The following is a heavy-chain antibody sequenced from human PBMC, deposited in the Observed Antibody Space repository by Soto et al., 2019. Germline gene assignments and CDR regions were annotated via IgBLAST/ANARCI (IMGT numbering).Heavy chain of an antibody. V-gene: IGHV3-33*01. Sequence: GGSLRLSCAASGFTFSSYGMHWVRQAPGKGLEWVAVIWYDGSNKYYADSVKGRFTISRDNSKNTLYLQMNSLRAEDTAVYYCARLSGAPTSHSDYWGQGTLVTVSS. CDR3: ARLSGAPTSHSDY. J-gene: IGHJ4*02. D-gene: IGHD2-2*01. CDR1: GFTFSSYG. CDR2: IWYDGSNK.